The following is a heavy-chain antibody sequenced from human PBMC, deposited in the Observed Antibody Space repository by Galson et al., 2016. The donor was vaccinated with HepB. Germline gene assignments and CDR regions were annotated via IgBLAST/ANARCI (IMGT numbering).Heavy chain of an antibody. CDR1: GGTISSNNW. J-gene: IGHJ4*02. V-gene: IGHV4/OR15-8*01. CDR2: IYHSGST. CDR3: ARVNCSGGNCRGDS. Sequence: SETLSLTCEVSGGTISSNNWWTWVRQPPGKGLEWIGEIYHSGSTNHNPSLKSRVTILVDKSKNHFSLNLKFVTAADTAVYFCARVNCSGGNCRGDSWGQGILVTVSS. D-gene: IGHD2-15*01.